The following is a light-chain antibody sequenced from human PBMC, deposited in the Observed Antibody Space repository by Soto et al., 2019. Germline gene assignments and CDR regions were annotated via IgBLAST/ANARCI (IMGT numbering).Light chain of an antibody. CDR2: AAS. CDR1: QSVRSSY. J-gene: IGKJ1*01. Sequence: EIVLTQSPGTLSSSPGERATLSCRASQSVRSSYLAWYQQKPGQAPRLLIYAASSRATGIPDRFSGSGSGTDFTLTISRLEPEDFAVYYCQQYGSSSWTFGQGTKVEIK. CDR3: QQYGSSSWT. V-gene: IGKV3-20*01.